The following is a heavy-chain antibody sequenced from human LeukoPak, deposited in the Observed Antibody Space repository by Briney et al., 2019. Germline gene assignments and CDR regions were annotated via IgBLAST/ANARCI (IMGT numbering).Heavy chain of an antibody. J-gene: IGHJ4*02. CDR3: ARAGPSSSWHQFDY. V-gene: IGHV3-66*01. CDR1: GFTVSRNY. CDR2: IYSGGRT. D-gene: IGHD6-13*01. Sequence: PGGSLRLSCAASGFTVSRNYMSWVRQAPGKGLEWVSVIYSGGRTYYADSMKGRFTISRDNSKNRMYLQINSLRAEDTAVYYCARAGPSSSWHQFDYWGQGTLVTVSS.